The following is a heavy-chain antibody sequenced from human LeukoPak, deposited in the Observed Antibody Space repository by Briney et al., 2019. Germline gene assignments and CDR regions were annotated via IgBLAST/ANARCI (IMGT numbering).Heavy chain of an antibody. D-gene: IGHD4-17*01. CDR2: IYQSVST. CDR1: GYSISSDYY. J-gene: IGHJ3*02. V-gene: IGHV4-38-2*01. CDR3: ARNKSTVTTSRHDAFDI. Sequence: PSETLSLTCAVSGYSISSDYYWGWIRQPSGKGLERIGSIYQSVSTYYNPSLKSRVTISVDTSKNQFSLKLSSVTAADTAVYYCARNKSTVTTSRHDAFDIWGQGTMVTVSS.